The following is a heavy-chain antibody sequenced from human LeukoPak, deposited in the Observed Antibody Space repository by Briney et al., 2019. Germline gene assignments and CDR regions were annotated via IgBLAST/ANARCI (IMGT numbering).Heavy chain of an antibody. CDR3: ARALNPLPGTYYFDY. CDR2: IYISGST. J-gene: IGHJ4*02. D-gene: IGHD2-15*01. Sequence: SETLSLTCSVSGASINSHYWTWIRQPAGKGLEWIGRIYISGSTNYSPCLKSRVTMSVDTSKNQFSLNLISVTAADTAVYYCARALNPLPGTYYFDYWGQGILVTVSS. V-gene: IGHV4-4*07. CDR1: GASINSHY.